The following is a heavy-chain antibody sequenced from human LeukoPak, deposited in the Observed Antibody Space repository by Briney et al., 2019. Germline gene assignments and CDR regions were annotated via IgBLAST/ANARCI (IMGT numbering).Heavy chain of an antibody. J-gene: IGHJ3*01. V-gene: IGHV3-66*01. Sequence: GGSLRLSCAASGFTVNNEYMYWVRQAPGRGLECVSLIYADGRTFYADSVMGRFTISRDNSRNTLDLQMDSLRAEDTAVYYCARDWLAGNPYHAFDLWGKGTMVTVSS. CDR1: GFTVNNEY. D-gene: IGHD3-22*01. CDR2: IYADGRT. CDR3: ARDWLAGNPYHAFDL.